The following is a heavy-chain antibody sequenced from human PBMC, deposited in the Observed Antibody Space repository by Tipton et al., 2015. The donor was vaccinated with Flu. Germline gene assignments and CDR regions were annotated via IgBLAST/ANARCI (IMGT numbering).Heavy chain of an antibody. CDR3: AGGDAYDSGGYHPFFAY. Sequence: TLSLTCSVSGDSIASDYYWGWIRQPPGKGLEWIGNFHHTGSGYYNPSLKSRVTISVDTSKNQVSLKLNSVTAADTAVYYCAGGDAYDSGGYHPFFAYWGQGSLVAVSS. CDR2: FHHTGSG. J-gene: IGHJ4*02. V-gene: IGHV4-38-2*02. CDR1: GDSIASDYY. D-gene: IGHD3-22*01.